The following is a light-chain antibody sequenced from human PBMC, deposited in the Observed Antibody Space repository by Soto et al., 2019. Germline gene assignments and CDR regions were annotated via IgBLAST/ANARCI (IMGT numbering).Light chain of an antibody. CDR1: SSDVGGYDY. Sequence: QSALTQPASVSGSPGQSITISCTGTSSDVGGYDYVSWYQQHPGKAPKLVIFDVSNRPSGASSRFSGSKSGNTASLTFSGLQAEDEADYYCSSYTSSGARVFGTGTKLTVL. V-gene: IGLV2-14*01. J-gene: IGLJ1*01. CDR3: SSYTSSGARV. CDR2: DVS.